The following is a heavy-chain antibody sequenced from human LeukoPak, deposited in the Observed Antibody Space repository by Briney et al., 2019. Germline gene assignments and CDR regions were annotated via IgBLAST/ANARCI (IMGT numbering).Heavy chain of an antibody. V-gene: IGHV4-30-2*06. D-gene: IGHD3-10*01. CDR1: GGSISSGDYP. CDR2: IFHTGHT. CDR3: ARGFYGSGSQFDY. J-gene: IGHJ4*02. Sequence: KTSQTLSLTCAVSGGSISSGDYPWSWIRQSPGKGLEWIGYIFHTGHTSYNPSLKSRVTISVDMSKIQLSLKLSSVTAADTAVYYCARGFYGSGSQFDYWGQGTLVTVSS.